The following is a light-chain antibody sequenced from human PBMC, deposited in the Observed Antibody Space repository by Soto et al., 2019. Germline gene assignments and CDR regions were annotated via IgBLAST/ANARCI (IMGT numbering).Light chain of an antibody. V-gene: IGKV3-11*01. CDR3: QYYGTSPA. Sequence: EIVLTQSPATLSLSPGERATLSCRASQSVSSYLAWYQQKPGQAPRLLIYDASNRATGIPARFSGSGSGTDFTLTISRLEPEDFAVYHCQYYGTSPAFGQGPRWIS. J-gene: IGKJ1*01. CDR2: DAS. CDR1: QSVSSY.